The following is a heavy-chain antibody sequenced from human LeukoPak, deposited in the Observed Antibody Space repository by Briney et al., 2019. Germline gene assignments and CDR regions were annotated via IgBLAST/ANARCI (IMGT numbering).Heavy chain of an antibody. V-gene: IGHV4-38-2*01. D-gene: IGHD2-8*01. CDR2: INHSGST. Sequence: PSETLSLTCAVSGYSISNSYYWGWIRQPPGKGLEWIGEINHSGSTNYNPSLKSRVTISVDTSKNQFSLKLSSVTAADTAVYYCASHTGYCTNGVCYTPRNWFDPWGQGTLVTVSS. J-gene: IGHJ5*02. CDR3: ASHTGYCTNGVCYTPRNWFDP. CDR1: GYSISNSYY.